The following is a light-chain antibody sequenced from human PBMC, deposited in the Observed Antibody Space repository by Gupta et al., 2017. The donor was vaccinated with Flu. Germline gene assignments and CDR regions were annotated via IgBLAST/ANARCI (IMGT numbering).Light chain of an antibody. Sequence: QSALTQPASVSGSPGQSITISCTGTSSDVGGYNYVSWYQQDPGQAPKLVIYEVSNRPSGVSNRFSGSKSGNTASLTISGLQAEDEADYYCSSYTSSDTLVFGGGSKLTVL. CDR1: SSDVGGYNY. CDR2: EVS. J-gene: IGLJ2*01. V-gene: IGLV2-14*01. CDR3: SSYTSSDTLV.